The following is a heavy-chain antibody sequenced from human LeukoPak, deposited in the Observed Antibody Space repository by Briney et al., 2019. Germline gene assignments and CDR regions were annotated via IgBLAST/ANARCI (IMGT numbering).Heavy chain of an antibody. CDR2: IYTSGST. D-gene: IGHD3-22*01. Sequence: SETLSLTCTVSGGSISSYYRSWIRQPPGKGLEWIGYIYTSGSTNYNPSLKSRVTISVDTSKNQLSLKLSSVTAADTAVYYCARISSGQYYYYYYMDVWGKGTTVTVSS. V-gene: IGHV4-4*09. CDR1: GGSISSYY. J-gene: IGHJ6*03. CDR3: ARISSGQYYYYYYMDV.